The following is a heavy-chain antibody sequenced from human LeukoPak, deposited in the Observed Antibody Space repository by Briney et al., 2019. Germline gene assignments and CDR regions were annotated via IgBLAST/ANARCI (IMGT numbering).Heavy chain of an antibody. Sequence: ASVKVSCKASGYTFTSYDINWVRQATGQGLEWMGWMNPNSGNTGYAQKFQGRVTMTRNTSISTAYMELSSLRSEDTAVYYCARMYYDILTGWNYYYYMDVWGKGTTVTVSS. CDR2: MNPNSGNT. D-gene: IGHD3-9*01. CDR1: GYTFTSYD. CDR3: ARMYYDILTGWNYYYYMDV. V-gene: IGHV1-8*01. J-gene: IGHJ6*03.